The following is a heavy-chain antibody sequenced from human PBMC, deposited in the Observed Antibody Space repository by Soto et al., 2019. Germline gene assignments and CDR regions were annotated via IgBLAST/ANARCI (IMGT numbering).Heavy chain of an antibody. D-gene: IGHD3-9*01. CDR2: INHSGST. V-gene: IGHV4-34*01. J-gene: IGHJ5*02. CDR1: GGSFSGYY. Sequence: PSETLSLTCAVYGGSFSGYYWSWIRQPPGKGLEWIGEINHSGSTNYNPSLKSRVTISVDTSKNQFSLKLSSVTAADTAVYYCARGRGLRYFDWLSRGNWFDPWGQGTLVTVSS. CDR3: ARGRGLRYFDWLSRGNWFDP.